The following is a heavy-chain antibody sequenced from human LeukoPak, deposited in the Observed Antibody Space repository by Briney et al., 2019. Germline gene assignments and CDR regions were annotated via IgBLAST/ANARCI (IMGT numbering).Heavy chain of an antibody. Sequence: SHTLSLTCAVCGDSIGSGSYSWSWVRQPPGKGLEWIGYIYHSGSTYHNPSLKSRVTISVDRSKNQFSLKLSSVTAADTAVYSCAREGYYDSSGYRMVGAFDIWGQGTMVTVSS. CDR3: AREGYYDSSGYRMVGAFDI. D-gene: IGHD3-22*01. V-gene: IGHV4-30-2*01. CDR2: IYHSGST. J-gene: IGHJ3*02. CDR1: GDSIGSGSYS.